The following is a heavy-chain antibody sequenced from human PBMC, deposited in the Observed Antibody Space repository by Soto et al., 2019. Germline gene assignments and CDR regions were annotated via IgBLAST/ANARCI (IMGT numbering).Heavy chain of an antibody. CDR3: ARSVLPSDFWSGYYYYYYGMDV. CDR2: INPNSGGT. J-gene: IGHJ6*02. D-gene: IGHD3-3*01. Sequence: ASVKVSCKASGYTFTGYYMHWVRQAPGQGLEWMGWINPNSGGTNYAQKFQGRVTMTTDTSTSTAYMELRSLRSDDTAVYYCARSVLPSDFWSGYYYYYYGMDVWGQGTTVTVSS. CDR1: GYTFTGYY. V-gene: IGHV1-2*02.